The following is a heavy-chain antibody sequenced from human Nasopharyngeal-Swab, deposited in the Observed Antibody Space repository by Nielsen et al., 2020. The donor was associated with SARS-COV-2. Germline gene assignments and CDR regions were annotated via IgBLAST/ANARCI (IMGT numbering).Heavy chain of an antibody. CDR2: IKQDGSEK. V-gene: IGHV3-7*01. CDR3: ARDGDGYNTH. Sequence: GGSLRLSCAASGFTFITYWMGGVRQAPGKGLEWVANIKQDGSEKYYVDSVKGRFTISRDNAKNSLYLQMNSLRAEDTAVYYCARDGDGYNTHWGQGTLVTVSS. CDR1: GFTFITYW. D-gene: IGHD5-24*01. J-gene: IGHJ4*02.